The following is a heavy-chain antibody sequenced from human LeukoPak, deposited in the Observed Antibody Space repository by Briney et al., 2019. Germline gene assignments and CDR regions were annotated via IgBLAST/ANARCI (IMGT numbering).Heavy chain of an antibody. CDR3: ARAKRGYSYGYYHYFDY. V-gene: IGHV3-48*04. D-gene: IGHD5-18*01. Sequence: PGGSLRLSCAASGFTFSSYWMSWVRQAPGKGLEWVSYISTSGSTIYYADSLKGRFTISRDNAKNSLYLQMNSLRAEDTAVYYCARAKRGYSYGYYHYFDYWGQGTLVTVSS. CDR2: ISTSGSTI. J-gene: IGHJ4*02. CDR1: GFTFSSYW.